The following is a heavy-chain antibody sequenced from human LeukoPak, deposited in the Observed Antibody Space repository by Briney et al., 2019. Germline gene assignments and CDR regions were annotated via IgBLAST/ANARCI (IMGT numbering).Heavy chain of an antibody. CDR1: GFTFSDYN. CDR2: ISRSDSTK. Sequence: PGGSLRLSCAASGFTFSDYNMRWIRQAPGKGLEWVSSISRSDSTKYYADSVKGRFTISRDNAKNSLFLQMNSLRAEDTAVYYCARVLRYCSGGNCYSGGLGYMDVWGKGTTVTISS. J-gene: IGHJ6*03. D-gene: IGHD2-15*01. CDR3: ARVLRYCSGGNCYSGGLGYMDV. V-gene: IGHV3-11*01.